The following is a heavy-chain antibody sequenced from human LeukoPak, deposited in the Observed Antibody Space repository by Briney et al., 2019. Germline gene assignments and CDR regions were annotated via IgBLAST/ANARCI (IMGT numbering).Heavy chain of an antibody. CDR3: VKSAGFDWLSPLDAFDI. Sequence: SGGSLRLSCAASGFTVSSNSMTWVRQAPGKGLEWVSVIYRDGSTFYADSVEGRFTISRDNSKNTLYLQMSSLRAEDTTVYYCVKSAGFDWLSPLDAFDIWGQGTMVTVSS. V-gene: IGHV3-53*05. D-gene: IGHD3-9*01. CDR2: IYRDGST. J-gene: IGHJ3*02. CDR1: GFTVSSNS.